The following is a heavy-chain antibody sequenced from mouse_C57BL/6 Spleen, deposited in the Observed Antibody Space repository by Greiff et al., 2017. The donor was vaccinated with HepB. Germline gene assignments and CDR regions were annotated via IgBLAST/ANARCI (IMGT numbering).Heavy chain of an antibody. CDR1: GYTFTSYW. J-gene: IGHJ4*01. Sequence: QAQLQQPGAELVRPGSSVKLSCKASGYTFTSYWMHWVKQRPIQGLEWIGNIDPSDSETHYNQKFKDKATLTVDKSSSTAYMQLSSLTSEDSAVYYCARRGSNYVGAMDYWGQGTSVTVSS. D-gene: IGHD2-5*01. CDR2: IDPSDSET. CDR3: ARRGSNYVGAMDY. V-gene: IGHV1-52*01.